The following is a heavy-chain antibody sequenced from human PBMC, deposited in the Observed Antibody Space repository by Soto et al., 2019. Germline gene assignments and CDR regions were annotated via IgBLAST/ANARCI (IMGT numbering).Heavy chain of an antibody. Sequence: SETLSLTCAVYGLSFGGYYWSWIRQPPGKGLEWIGEINHSGSTNYNPSLKSRVTISVDTSKNQFSLKLSSVTAADTAVYYCARGHVSQWLLFGPWGQGTLVTVSS. J-gene: IGHJ5*02. D-gene: IGHD3-22*01. V-gene: IGHV4-34*01. CDR1: GLSFGGYY. CDR3: ARGHVSQWLLFGP. CDR2: INHSGST.